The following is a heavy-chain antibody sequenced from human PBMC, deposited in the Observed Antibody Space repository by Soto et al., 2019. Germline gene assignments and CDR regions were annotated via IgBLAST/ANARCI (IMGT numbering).Heavy chain of an antibody. J-gene: IGHJ4*02. D-gene: IGHD2-2*01. CDR2: MNPNSGNT. CDR3: ERSVGCSSTSCYPADY. V-gene: IGHV1-8*01. Sequence: ASVKVSCKASGYTFTSYDINWMRQATGQGLEWMGWMNPNSGNTGYAQKFQGRVTMTRNTSISTAYMELSSLRSEDTAVYYCERSVGCSSTSCYPADYWGQGTLVTVSS. CDR1: GYTFTSYD.